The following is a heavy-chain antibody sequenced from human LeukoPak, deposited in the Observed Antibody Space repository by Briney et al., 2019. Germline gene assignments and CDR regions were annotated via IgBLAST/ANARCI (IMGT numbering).Heavy chain of an antibody. D-gene: IGHD6-19*01. J-gene: IGHJ6*03. V-gene: IGHV1-2*02. Sequence: ASVKVSCKASGYTFTGYYMHWVRQAPGQGLEWMGWINPNSGGTNYAQKFQGRVTMTRDTSISTVYMELSRLRSDDTAVYYCARGPMAVADSYYYYYMDVWGKGTTVTVSS. CDR2: INPNSGGT. CDR3: ARGPMAVADSYYYYYMDV. CDR1: GYTFTGYY.